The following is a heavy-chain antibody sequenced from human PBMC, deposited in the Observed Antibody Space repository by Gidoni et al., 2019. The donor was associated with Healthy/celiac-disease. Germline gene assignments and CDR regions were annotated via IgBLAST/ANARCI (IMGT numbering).Heavy chain of an antibody. Sequence: QVQLQESGPGLVKPSETLSLTCAVSGYSISSGYYWGWIRQPPGKGLEWIGSIYHSGSTYYNPSLKSRVTISVDTSKNQFSLKLSSVTAADTAVYYCARDLDWNWFDPWGQETLVTVSS. D-gene: IGHD1-1*01. J-gene: IGHJ5*02. V-gene: IGHV4-38-2*02. CDR1: GYSISSGYY. CDR2: IYHSGST. CDR3: ARDLDWNWFDP.